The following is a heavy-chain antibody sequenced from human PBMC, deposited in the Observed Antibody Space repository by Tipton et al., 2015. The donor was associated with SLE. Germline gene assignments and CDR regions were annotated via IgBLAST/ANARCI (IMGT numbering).Heavy chain of an antibody. V-gene: IGHV4-4*02. CDR2: IYHSGTT. J-gene: IGHJ6*02. Sequence: SLRLSCAVSGGSINSYNWWTWVRQPPGKGLEWIGEIYHSGTTNYNPSLKSRITISLDKSNNHFSLRLSSLTAADTAVYYCARGPDYSNYYFYRMDAWGQGTTVTVSS. CDR3: ARGPDYSNYYFYRMDA. D-gene: IGHD4-11*01. CDR1: GGSINSYNW.